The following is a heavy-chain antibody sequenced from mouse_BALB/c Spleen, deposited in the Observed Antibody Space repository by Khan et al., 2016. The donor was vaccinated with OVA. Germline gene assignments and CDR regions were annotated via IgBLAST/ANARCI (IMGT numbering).Heavy chain of an antibody. D-gene: IGHD2-4*01. J-gene: IGHJ3*01. CDR3: ARRGYDYGRGALFAY. Sequence: QIQLVQSGPGLVQPSQSLSITCTVSGFSLNNYSVHWVRQSPGKGLEWLGVIWSAGSTDYNAAFISRLTISKDNSRSQVFFKMNSLQPNDTAIYYCARRGYDYGRGALFAYWGQGTLVTGSA. CDR2: IWSAGST. V-gene: IGHV2-2*02. CDR1: GFSLNNYS.